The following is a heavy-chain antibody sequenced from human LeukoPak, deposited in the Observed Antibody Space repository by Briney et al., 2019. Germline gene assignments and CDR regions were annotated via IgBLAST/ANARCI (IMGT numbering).Heavy chain of an antibody. J-gene: IGHJ6*04. CDR1: GFTFSSYS. Sequence: GGSLRLSCAASGFTFSSYSMNWVRQAPGKGLEWVSSITSSSSYMYYADSVKGRFTISRDNAKNSLYLQMNSLRAEDTAVYYCAELGITMIGGVWGKGTTVTISS. CDR3: AELGITMIGGV. D-gene: IGHD3-10*02. V-gene: IGHV3-21*01. CDR2: ITSSSSYM.